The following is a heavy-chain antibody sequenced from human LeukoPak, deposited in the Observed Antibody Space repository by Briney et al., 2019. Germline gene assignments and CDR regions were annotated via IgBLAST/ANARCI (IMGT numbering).Heavy chain of an antibody. Sequence: GGSLRLSCAASGFTVSSNYMSWVRQAPGKGLEWVSSISSSSSYIYYADSVKGRFTISRDNAKNSLYLQMNSLRAEDTAVYYCARGHYDSSGYWEYWGQGTLVPSPQ. J-gene: IGHJ4*02. CDR2: ISSSSSYI. CDR3: ARGHYDSSGYWEY. V-gene: IGHV3-21*01. D-gene: IGHD3-22*01. CDR1: GFTVSSNY.